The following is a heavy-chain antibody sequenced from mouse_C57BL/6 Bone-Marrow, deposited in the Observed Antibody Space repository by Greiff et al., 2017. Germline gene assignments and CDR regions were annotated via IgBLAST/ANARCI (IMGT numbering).Heavy chain of an antibody. J-gene: IGHJ3*01. V-gene: IGHV1-4*01. CDR1: GYTFTSYT. CDR3: ARWKGAWFAY. Sequence: VQLQESGAELARPGASVKMSCKASGYTFTSYTMHWVKQRPGQGLEWIGYINPSSGYTKYNQKFKDKATLTAEKSSSTAYMQLSSLTSEDSAVYYCARWKGAWFAYWGQGTLVTVSA. CDR2: INPSSGYT.